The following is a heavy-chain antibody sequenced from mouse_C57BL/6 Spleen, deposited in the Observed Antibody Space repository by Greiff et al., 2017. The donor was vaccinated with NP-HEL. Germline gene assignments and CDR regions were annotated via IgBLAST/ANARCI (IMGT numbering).Heavy chain of an antibody. CDR3: AREQDTGTGDY. J-gene: IGHJ2*01. V-gene: IGHV1-81*01. CDR1: GYTFTSYG. CDR2: IYPRSGNT. D-gene: IGHD4-1*01. Sequence: QVQLKQSGAELARPGASVKLSCKASGYTFTSYGISWVKQRTGQGLEWIGEIYPRSGNTYYNEKFKGKATLTADKSSSTAYMELRSLTSEDSAVYFCAREQDTGTGDYWGQGTTLTVSS.